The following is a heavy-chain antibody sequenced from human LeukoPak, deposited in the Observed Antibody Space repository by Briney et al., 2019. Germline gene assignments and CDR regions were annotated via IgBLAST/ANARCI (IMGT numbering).Heavy chain of an antibody. D-gene: IGHD6-13*01. CDR1: GGSISTSNHY. CDR3: ARVLKQQLEFYYYYMDV. J-gene: IGHJ6*03. V-gene: IGHV4-39*07. CDR2: INHSGST. Sequence: SETLSLTCAVSGGSISTSNHYWGWIRQPPGKGLEWIGEINHSGSTNYNPSLKSRVTISVDTSKNQFSLKLSSVTAADTAVYYCARVLKQQLEFYYYYMDVWGKGTTVTVSS.